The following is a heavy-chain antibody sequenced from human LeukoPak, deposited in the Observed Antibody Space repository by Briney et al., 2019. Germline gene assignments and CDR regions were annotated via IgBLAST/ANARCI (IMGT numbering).Heavy chain of an antibody. CDR3: ARQISDYYYYYIDV. CDR1: GGSITSSSYY. V-gene: IGHV4-39*01. CDR2: IYYGGTT. J-gene: IGHJ6*03. Sequence: PSETLSLTCTVSGGSITSSSYYWGWIRQPPGKGLEWIGNIYYGGTTYYNSSLKIRVTISEDTSKNRFSLILSSVTAADTAVYYCARQISDYYYYYIDVWGKGTTVIVSS.